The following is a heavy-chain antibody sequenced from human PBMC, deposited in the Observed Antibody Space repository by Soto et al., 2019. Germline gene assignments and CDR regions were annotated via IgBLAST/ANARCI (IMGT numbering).Heavy chain of an antibody. D-gene: IGHD3-9*01. V-gene: IGHV1-18*01. CDR2: ISAYNGNT. CDR3: ARTYYDILTGYPNYYYGMDV. CDR1: GYTFTSYG. Sequence: ASVKVSCKASGYTFTSYGISWVRQAPGQGLEWMGWISAYNGNTNYAQKLQGRVTMTTDTSTSTAYMELRSLRSDDTAVYYCARTYYDILTGYPNYYYGMDVWGQGTTVTVSS. J-gene: IGHJ6*02.